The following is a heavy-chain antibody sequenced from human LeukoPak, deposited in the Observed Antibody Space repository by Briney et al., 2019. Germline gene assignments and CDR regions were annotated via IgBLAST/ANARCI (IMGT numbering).Heavy chain of an antibody. Sequence: SETLFLTCTVSGGSISSYYRSCIRQPPGKGLEWIGYIYYSGSTNYNPSLKSRVTMSVDTSKNQFSLKLSSVTAADTAVYYCARGNYYYYMDVWGKGTTVTVSS. CDR2: IYYSGST. CDR3: ARGNYYYYMDV. CDR1: GGSISSYY. J-gene: IGHJ6*03. V-gene: IGHV4-59*08.